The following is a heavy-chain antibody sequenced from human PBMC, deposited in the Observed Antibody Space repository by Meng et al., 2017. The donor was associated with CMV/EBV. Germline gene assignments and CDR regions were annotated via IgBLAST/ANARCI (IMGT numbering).Heavy chain of an antibody. Sequence: ASVMVSCNASGYTFTSYDINWLRQATGQGLEWMGWMNPNSGNTGYAQKFQGRVTMTRNTSISTAYMELSSLRSEDTAVYYCATRGLSDCSSTSCYQIGDYWGQGTLVTVSS. CDR3: ATRGLSDCSSTSCYQIGDY. D-gene: IGHD2-2*01. CDR2: MNPNSGNT. V-gene: IGHV1-8*01. CDR1: GYTFTSYD. J-gene: IGHJ4*02.